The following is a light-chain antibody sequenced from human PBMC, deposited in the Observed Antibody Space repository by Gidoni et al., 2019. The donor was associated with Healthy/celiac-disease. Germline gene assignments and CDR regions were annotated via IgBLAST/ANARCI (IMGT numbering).Light chain of an antibody. CDR2: GAS. V-gene: IGKV3-20*01. Sequence: IVFTQSPGTLSLSPGERATLSCRASQSVSSSYLAWSQQKPGQAPRLLIYGASSRATGIPERFSGSGSGTDFTITISRLEAEDVAVYYCQQYGSSPYTFGQGTKLEIK. J-gene: IGKJ2*01. CDR1: QSVSSSY. CDR3: QQYGSSPYT.